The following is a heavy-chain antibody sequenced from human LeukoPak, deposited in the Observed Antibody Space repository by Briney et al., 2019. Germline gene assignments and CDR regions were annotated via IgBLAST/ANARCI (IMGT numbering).Heavy chain of an antibody. Sequence: GGSLRLSCAASGFAFNTYAMCWVRQAPGKGLQWVSSISVSGSSTYSADSVRGRFTISRDNSKNTLYLQMNSLRAEDTAEYYCARVWGSDAFDIWGQGTMVTVSS. CDR1: GFAFNTYA. J-gene: IGHJ3*02. CDR2: ISVSGSST. V-gene: IGHV3-23*01. CDR3: ARVWGSDAFDI. D-gene: IGHD3-16*01.